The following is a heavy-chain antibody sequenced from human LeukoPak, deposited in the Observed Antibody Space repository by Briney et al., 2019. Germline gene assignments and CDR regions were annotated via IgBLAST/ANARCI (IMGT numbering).Heavy chain of an antibody. CDR3: ASEIIFGSFDY. J-gene: IGHJ4*02. Sequence: GSLRLSCGASGFTFSSYAMSWVRQAPGKGLEWVAVISYDGSNKYYADSVKGRFTISRDNSKNTLYLQMNSLRAEDTAVYYCASEIIFGSFDYWGQGTLVTVSS. V-gene: IGHV3-30*04. D-gene: IGHD3-3*01. CDR1: GFTFSSYA. CDR2: ISYDGSNK.